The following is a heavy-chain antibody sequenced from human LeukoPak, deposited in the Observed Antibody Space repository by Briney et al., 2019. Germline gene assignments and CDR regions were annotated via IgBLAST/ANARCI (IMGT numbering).Heavy chain of an antibody. CDR2: IKQDGSEK. J-gene: IGHJ6*03. CDR1: GFTFSSYW. CDR3: ARSPSDAPDYYYYMDV. Sequence: PGGSLRLSCAASGFTFSSYWMSWVRQAPGKGLEWVANIKQDGSEKYYVDSVKGRFTISRDNAKNSLYLQMNSLRAEDTAVYYCARSPSDAPDYYYYMDVWGKGTTVTISS. D-gene: IGHD1-26*01. V-gene: IGHV3-7*01.